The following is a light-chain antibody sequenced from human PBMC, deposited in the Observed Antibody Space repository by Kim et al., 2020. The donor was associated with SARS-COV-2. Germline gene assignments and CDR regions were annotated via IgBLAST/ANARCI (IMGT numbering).Light chain of an antibody. CDR2: GVS. J-gene: IGLJ1*01. CDR3: ASYITSSMLNV. Sequence: QSALTQPASVSGSPGQSITISCTGTSSDIGAYNYISWYQQRPGKAPKLMIYGVSDRPSGVSDRFSGSKSGNTASLTISGLQAEDEADYYYASYITSSMLNVFGTGTKVTVL. CDR1: SSDIGAYNY. V-gene: IGLV2-14*03.